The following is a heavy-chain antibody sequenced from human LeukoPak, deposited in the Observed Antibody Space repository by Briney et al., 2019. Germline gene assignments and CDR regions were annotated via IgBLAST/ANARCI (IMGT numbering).Heavy chain of an antibody. CDR1: GGSISSYY. D-gene: IGHD1-26*01. CDR2: IYYSGST. CDR3: ARHSGSYSGVVFY. Sequence: PSETLSLTCTVSGGSISSYYWSWIRQPPGKGLEWIGYIYYSGSTNYNPSLKSRVTISVDTSKNQFSLKLSSVTAADTAVYYCARHSGSYSGVVFYWGQGTLVTVSS. J-gene: IGHJ4*02. V-gene: IGHV4-59*01.